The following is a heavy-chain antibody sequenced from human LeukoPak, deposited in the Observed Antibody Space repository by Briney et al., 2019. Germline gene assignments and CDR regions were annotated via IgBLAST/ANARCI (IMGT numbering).Heavy chain of an antibody. V-gene: IGHV4-4*02. J-gene: IGHJ3*02. CDR2: IYYSGST. D-gene: IGHD1-1*01. CDR1: GGSISSSNW. Sequence: SGTLSLTCAVSGGSISSSNWWRWVRQPPGKGLEWIGSIYYSGSTYYNPSLKSRVTISVDTSKNQFSLKLSSVTAADTAVYYCARGTGTNRDDAFDIWGQGTMVTVSS. CDR3: ARGTGTNRDDAFDI.